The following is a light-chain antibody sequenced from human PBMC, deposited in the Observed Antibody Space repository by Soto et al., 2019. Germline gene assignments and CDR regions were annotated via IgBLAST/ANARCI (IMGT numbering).Light chain of an antibody. CDR1: SSDVGGYNY. V-gene: IGLV2-14*03. CDR2: DVS. Sequence: QSALTQPASVSGSPGQSITISCTGTSSDVGGYNYVSWYQHHPGKAPKLMIYDVSNRPSGVSNRFSGSKSGNTASLTSSGLQAEDEADYYCSSYTSSSTPLVFGGGTKLTVL. J-gene: IGLJ2*01. CDR3: SSYTSSSTPLV.